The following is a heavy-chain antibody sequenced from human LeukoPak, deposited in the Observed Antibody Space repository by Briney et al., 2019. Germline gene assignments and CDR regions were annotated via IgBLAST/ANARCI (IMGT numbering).Heavy chain of an antibody. V-gene: IGHV3-11*01. CDR1: GFTFSDYY. CDR2: ISSSGSTI. CDR3: ARDLCSPICRDGYNTGGGFDY. Sequence: GGSLRLSCAASGFTFSDYYMSWIRQAPGKGLEWVSYISSSGSTIYYADSVKGRFTISRDNAKNSLYLQMNSLRAEDTAVYYCARDLCSPICRDGYNTGGGFDYWGQGTLVTVSS. D-gene: IGHD5-24*01. J-gene: IGHJ4*02.